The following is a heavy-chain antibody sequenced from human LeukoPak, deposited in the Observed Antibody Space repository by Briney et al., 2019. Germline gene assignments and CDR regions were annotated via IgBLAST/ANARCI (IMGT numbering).Heavy chain of an antibody. J-gene: IGHJ4*02. CDR2: IWYDGSDK. CDR3: AVGEHYDSSGPNDY. Sequence: GGSLRLSCAASGFTFSSYGMHWVRQAPGKGLEWVAVIWYDGSDKYYADSVKGRFTISRDNAKNSLYLQMNSLRAEDTALYYCAVGEHYDSSGPNDYWGQGTLVTVSS. V-gene: IGHV3-33*03. D-gene: IGHD3-22*01. CDR1: GFTFSSYG.